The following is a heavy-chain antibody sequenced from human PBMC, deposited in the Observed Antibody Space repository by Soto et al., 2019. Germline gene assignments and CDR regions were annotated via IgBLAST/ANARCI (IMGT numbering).Heavy chain of an antibody. D-gene: IGHD3-10*01. J-gene: IGHJ4*02. CDR2: VSSYNGNT. CDR1: GYTFTDHG. Sequence: QVQLVQSGPEVKKPGSSVTVSCKTSGYTFTDHGIDWVRQAPGQRLEWVGWVSSYNGNTNYAYNLKDRVIMTTDASTSTAYMEMRGLRSDDTAVYYCAREVEGSYSPADFWGQGTPVTVSS. V-gene: IGHV1-18*01. CDR3: AREVEGSYSPADF.